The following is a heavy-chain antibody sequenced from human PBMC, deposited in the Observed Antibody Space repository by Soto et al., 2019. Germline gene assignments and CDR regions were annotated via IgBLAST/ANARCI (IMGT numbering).Heavy chain of an antibody. V-gene: IGHV2-5*02. CDR1: GFSLSTSGVG. CDR2: IYWDDDK. J-gene: IGHJ6*02. D-gene: IGHD3-3*01. Sequence: QITLKESGPTLVKPTQTLTLTCTFSGFSLSTSGVGVGWIRQPPGKALEWLALIYWDDDKRYSPSLKSRLTTTKDTSKNQVVLTMTNMDPVDTATYYCARRITIFGVVINDYYGMDVWGQGTTVTVSS. CDR3: ARRITIFGVVINDYYGMDV.